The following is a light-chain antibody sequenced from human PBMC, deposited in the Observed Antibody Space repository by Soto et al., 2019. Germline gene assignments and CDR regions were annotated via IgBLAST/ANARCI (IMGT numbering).Light chain of an antibody. J-gene: IGLJ2*01. CDR1: SSDVGSYNL. V-gene: IGLV2-23*02. CDR3: CSYAGSRTFHVV. Sequence: QYALTQPASVSGSPGQSITISCTGTSSDVGSYNLVSWYQQHPGKAPKLMIYEVSKRPSGVSNRFSGSKSGNTASLTISGLQADDEADYYCCSYAGSRTFHVVFGGGTKLTVL. CDR2: EVS.